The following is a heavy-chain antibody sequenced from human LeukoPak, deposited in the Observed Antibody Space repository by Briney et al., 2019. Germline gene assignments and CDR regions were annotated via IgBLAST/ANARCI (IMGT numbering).Heavy chain of an antibody. CDR2: INHSGST. Sequence: SETLSLTCSVSSGSISNSNYYWGWIRQPPGKGLEWIGEINHSGSTNYNPSLKSRVTISVDTSKNQFSLKLSSVTAADTAVYYCARLTVVVPAAIVWFDPWGQGTLVTVSS. V-gene: IGHV4-39*07. CDR3: ARLTVVVPAAIVWFDP. CDR1: SGSISNSNYY. J-gene: IGHJ5*02. D-gene: IGHD2-2*01.